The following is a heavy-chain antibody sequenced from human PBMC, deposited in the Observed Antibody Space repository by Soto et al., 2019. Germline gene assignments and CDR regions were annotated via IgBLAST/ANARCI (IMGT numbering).Heavy chain of an antibody. V-gene: IGHV1-69*13. CDR3: ARAWDCSSTSCSPSTYYNWFDP. J-gene: IGHJ5*02. CDR2: IIPIFGTA. Sequence: SVKVSCKASGGTFSSYAISWVRQAPGQGLEWMGGIIPIFGTANYAQKFQGRVTITADESTSTAYMELSSLRSEDTAVYYCARAWDCSSTSCSPSTYYNWFDPWGQGTLVTVSS. CDR1: GGTFSSYA. D-gene: IGHD2-2*01.